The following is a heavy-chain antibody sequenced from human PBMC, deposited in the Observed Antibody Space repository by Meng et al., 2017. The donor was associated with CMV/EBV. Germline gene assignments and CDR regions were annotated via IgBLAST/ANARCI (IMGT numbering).Heavy chain of an antibody. Sequence: ASSGFTLSSYAMTWVRQAPGKGLEWVSFLSASGDTTYYADSVKGRFTISRDNSKNTLYLQMNSLRAEDTAKYYCAKSGSWPGYFDYWGQGTLVTVSS. CDR3: AKSGSWPGYFDY. CDR1: GFTLSSYA. D-gene: IGHD1-26*01. J-gene: IGHJ4*02. CDR2: LSASGDTT. V-gene: IGHV3-23*01.